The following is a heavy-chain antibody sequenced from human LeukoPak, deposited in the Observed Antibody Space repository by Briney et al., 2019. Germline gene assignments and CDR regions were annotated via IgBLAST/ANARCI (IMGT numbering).Heavy chain of an antibody. D-gene: IGHD3-22*01. Sequence: PSETLSLTCTVSGGSIRTYYWSWIRQPPGKGLEWFGYIFYSGSTNYNPSFKSRVTISVDMSKNQFSLKLSSVTAADTALYYCARIGSSGYYDRNAFDIWGQGTMVTVSS. CDR3: ARIGSSGYYDRNAFDI. V-gene: IGHV4-59*01. J-gene: IGHJ3*02. CDR1: GGSIRTYY. CDR2: IFYSGST.